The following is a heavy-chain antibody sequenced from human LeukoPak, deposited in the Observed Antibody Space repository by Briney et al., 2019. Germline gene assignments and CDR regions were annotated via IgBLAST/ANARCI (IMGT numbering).Heavy chain of an antibody. CDR2: IHSDGINT. CDR3: ATDRSYTVDI. Sequence: GGSLRLSCAASGFSFSATWMHWVRQAPGKGLEWVSRIHSDGINTIYAHSVKGRFTISRDNAKHTVFLQMDGLRAEDTAVYYCATDRSYTVDIWGQGTMVTVSS. J-gene: IGHJ3*02. V-gene: IGHV3-74*01. CDR1: GFSFSATW.